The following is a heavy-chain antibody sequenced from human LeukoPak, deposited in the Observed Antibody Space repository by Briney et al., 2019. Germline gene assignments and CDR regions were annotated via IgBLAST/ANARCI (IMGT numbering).Heavy chain of an antibody. CDR3: AKCLCGGYYERSGPYYYGMDV. J-gene: IGHJ6*02. D-gene: IGHD3-22*01. V-gene: IGHV3-23*01. Sequence: GRSLSLSCAASGFTPCSYAMGWVRPAPGEGREWVSAIVGIGGSTYHADSVKGRFTIYRDNSKNTLYLRMNSWRAEDTAVTSCAKCLCGGYYERSGPYYYGMDVGGQGTTVTVSS. CDR2: IVGIGGST. CDR1: GFTPCSYA.